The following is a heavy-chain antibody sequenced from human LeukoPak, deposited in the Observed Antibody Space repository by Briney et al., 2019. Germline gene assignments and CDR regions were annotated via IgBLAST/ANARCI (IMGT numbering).Heavy chain of an antibody. Sequence: GGSLRLSCAASGFTFSSYSMNWVRQAPGKGLEWVSYISSSSSTIYYADSVKGRFTISRDYAKNSLYLQMNSLRAEDTAVYYCARAAVGYCSSTSCPRAYYMDVWGKGTTVTVSS. D-gene: IGHD2-2*01. V-gene: IGHV3-48*04. CDR3: ARAAVGYCSSTSCPRAYYMDV. CDR2: ISSSSSTI. CDR1: GFTFSSYS. J-gene: IGHJ6*03.